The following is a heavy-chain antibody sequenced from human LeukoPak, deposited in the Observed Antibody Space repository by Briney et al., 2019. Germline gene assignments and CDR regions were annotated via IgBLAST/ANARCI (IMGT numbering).Heavy chain of an antibody. CDR2: VYYRGNT. Sequence: SETLSLTCTVSGGSISSTTYYWGWIRQPPGKGLEWIGSVYYRGNTYYNPSLKSRVTISVDTSKNQFSLRLSSVTAADTAVYYCARVLEGSSGQHWYFDLWGRGTLVTVSS. CDR3: ARVLEGSSGQHWYFDL. V-gene: IGHV4-39*07. CDR1: GGSISSTTYY. D-gene: IGHD6-19*01. J-gene: IGHJ2*01.